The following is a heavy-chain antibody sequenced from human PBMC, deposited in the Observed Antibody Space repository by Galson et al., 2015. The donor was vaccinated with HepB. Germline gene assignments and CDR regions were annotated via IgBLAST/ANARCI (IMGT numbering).Heavy chain of an antibody. CDR1: GFTFSNAW. V-gene: IGHV3-15*07. D-gene: IGHD3-10*01. CDR2: IKSKTDGGTT. Sequence: SLRLSCAASGFTFSNAWMNWARQAPGKGLEWVGRIKSKTDGGTTDYAAPVKGRFTISRDDSKNTLYLQMNSLKTEDTAVYYCTTFITMVRGVTHNWFDPWGQGTLVTVSS. J-gene: IGHJ5*02. CDR3: TTFITMVRGVTHNWFDP.